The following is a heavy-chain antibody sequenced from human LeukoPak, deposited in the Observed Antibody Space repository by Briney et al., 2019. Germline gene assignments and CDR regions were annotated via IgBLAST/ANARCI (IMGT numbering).Heavy chain of an antibody. Sequence: GGSLRLSCAASGFTFSNAWMSWVRQAPGKGLEWVGRIKSKTDGGTTDYAAPVQGRFTISRDDSKNTLYLQINSLKTEDTAVYYCTTDLLHRYSGSYPDYWGQGTLVTVSS. V-gene: IGHV3-15*01. D-gene: IGHD1-26*01. CDR2: IKSKTDGGTT. CDR3: TTDLLHRYSGSYPDY. J-gene: IGHJ4*02. CDR1: GFTFSNAW.